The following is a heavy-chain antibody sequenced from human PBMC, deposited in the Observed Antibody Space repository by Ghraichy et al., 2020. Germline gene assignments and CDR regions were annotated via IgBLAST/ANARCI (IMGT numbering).Heavy chain of an antibody. D-gene: IGHD1-26*01. CDR3: AKGAVGAYWYFDL. V-gene: IGHV3-23*01. Sequence: GESLNISCAASGFTFSSYAMSWVRQAPGKGLEWVSAISGSGGSTYYADSVKGRFTISRDNSKNTLYLQMNSLRAEDTAVYYCAKGAVGAYWYFDLWGRGTLVTVSS. CDR1: GFTFSSYA. CDR2: ISGSGGST. J-gene: IGHJ2*01.